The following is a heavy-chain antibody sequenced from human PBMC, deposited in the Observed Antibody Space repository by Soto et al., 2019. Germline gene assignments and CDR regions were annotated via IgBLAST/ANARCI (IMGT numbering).Heavy chain of an antibody. V-gene: IGHV2-5*01. CDR3: GHRRDVATRCWFDP. J-gene: IGHJ5*02. CDR1: GFSLSSGGGA. D-gene: IGHD6-6*01. CDR2: IYASGGT. Sequence: QITLKESGPTLVKSTQTLTLTCTFSGFSLSSGGGAVGWIRQPPGKALEWLAIIYASGGTHYSPSLKTRLTITTDTPKNQVVLTLPNMDPVDTATYYCGHRRDVATRCWFDPWGQGILVTVSS.